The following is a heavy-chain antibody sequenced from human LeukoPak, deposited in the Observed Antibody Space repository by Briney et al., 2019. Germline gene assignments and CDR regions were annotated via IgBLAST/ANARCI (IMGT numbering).Heavy chain of an antibody. CDR1: GFSVRTTY. J-gene: IGHJ4*02. V-gene: IGHV3-53*01. Sequence: GGSLRLSCAASGFSVRTTYMSWVRQAPGKGLEWVSVLYTGGGTDHADSVKGRFTISRDNAKNSLYLQMNSLRAEDTAVYYCARDIGGYYDFWSGRAFDYWGQGTLVTVSS. D-gene: IGHD3-3*01. CDR3: ARDIGGYYDFWSGRAFDY. CDR2: LYTGGGT.